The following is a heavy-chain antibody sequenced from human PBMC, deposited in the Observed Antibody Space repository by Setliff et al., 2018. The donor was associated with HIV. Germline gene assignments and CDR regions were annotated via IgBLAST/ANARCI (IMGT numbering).Heavy chain of an antibody. D-gene: IGHD2-21*02. V-gene: IGHV4-4*09. CDR3: ARLSGDYYYFDY. CDR1: GGSISSYY. J-gene: IGHJ4*02. Sequence: PSETLSLTCTVSGGSISSYYWSWIRQPPGKGLEWIGYIYTSGSTNYNPSLKSRVTISLDTSKNQFSLELTSVTAADTAVYYCARLSGDYYYFDYWGQGTLVTISS. CDR2: IYTSGST.